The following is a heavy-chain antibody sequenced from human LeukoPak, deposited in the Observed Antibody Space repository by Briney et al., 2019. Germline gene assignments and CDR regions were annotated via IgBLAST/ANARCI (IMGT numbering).Heavy chain of an antibody. J-gene: IGHJ4*02. D-gene: IGHD3-22*01. V-gene: IGHV3-30*02. Sequence: GGSLGLSCAASGFIFSSYGMHWVRQAPGKGLEWVAFIRYDGTKEYYADSVKGRFTISRDNSKNTLYLQMNRLRAEDTAVYFCAKDGDSSGYDLSYWGQGTLVTVSS. CDR3: AKDGDSSGYDLSY. CDR1: GFIFSSYG. CDR2: IRYDGTKE.